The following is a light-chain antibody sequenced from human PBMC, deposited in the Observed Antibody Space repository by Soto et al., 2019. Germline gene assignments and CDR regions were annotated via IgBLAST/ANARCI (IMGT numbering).Light chain of an antibody. CDR3: QSYDSSLSGWV. V-gene: IGLV1-40*01. CDR2: GNT. J-gene: IGLJ3*02. Sequence: QSVLTQPPSVSGAPGQRVTISCTGRSSNIGAGYDVHWYQQLPGTAPKLLLYGNTNRPSGVPDRFSGSKSGTSASLAIAGLQADDEADYYCQSYDSSLSGWVFGGGTKLTVL. CDR1: SSNIGAGYD.